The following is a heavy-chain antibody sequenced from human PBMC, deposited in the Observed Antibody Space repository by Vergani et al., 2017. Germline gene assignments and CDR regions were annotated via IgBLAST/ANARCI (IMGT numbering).Heavy chain of an antibody. CDR1: GFTFSSYW. J-gene: IGHJ3*02. CDR3: AREMVFGVVIISHDAFDI. D-gene: IGHD3-3*01. V-gene: IGHV3-7*01. CDR2: IKQDGSEK. Sequence: EVQLVESGGGLVQPGGSLRLSCAASGFTFSSYWMSWVRQAPGKGLEWVANIKQDGSEKYYVDSVKGRFTISRANAKNSLYLQMNSLRAEDTAVYYCAREMVFGVVIISHDAFDIWGQGTMVTVSS.